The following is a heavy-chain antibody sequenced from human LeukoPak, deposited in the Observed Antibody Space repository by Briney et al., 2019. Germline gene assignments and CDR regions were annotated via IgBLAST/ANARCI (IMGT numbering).Heavy chain of an antibody. Sequence: PGGSLRLSCDASGFSISDYYMSWIRQSPGKGLEWISYITSGGASTNYADSVRGRFTISRDKARNSVALQLNSLRAEDTAVYYCTRQRRGTYYAFDSWGQGTLVTVSS. CDR1: GFSISDYY. D-gene: IGHD3-16*01. CDR3: TRQRRGTYYAFDS. V-gene: IGHV3-11*01. CDR2: ITSGGAST. J-gene: IGHJ4*02.